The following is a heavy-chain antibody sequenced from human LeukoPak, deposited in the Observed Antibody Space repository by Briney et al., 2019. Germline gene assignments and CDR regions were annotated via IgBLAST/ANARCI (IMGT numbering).Heavy chain of an antibody. J-gene: IGHJ4*02. D-gene: IGHD6-19*01. V-gene: IGHV4-34*01. CDR3: ARVRHSSGWRKSVYFDY. Sequence: SETLSLTCAVYGGSFSGYYWSWIRQPPGKGLEWIGEINHSGSTNYNPSLKSRVTISVDTSKNQFSLKLSSVTAADTAVYYCARVRHSSGWRKSVYFDYWGQGTLVTVSS. CDR1: GGSFSGYY. CDR2: INHSGST.